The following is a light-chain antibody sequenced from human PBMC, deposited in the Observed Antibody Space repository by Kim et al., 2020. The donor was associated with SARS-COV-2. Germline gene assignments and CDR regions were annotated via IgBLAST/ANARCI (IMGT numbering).Light chain of an antibody. CDR2: KAS. Sequence: DIQMTQSPSTLSASVGDRVTITCRASQSISSWLAWYQQKPGKAPKLLIYKASSLESGVPSRFSGSGSGTEFTLTISSLQPDDFATYYCQQYNSSPWTFGQGIKVDIK. CDR1: QSISSW. J-gene: IGKJ1*01. CDR3: QQYNSSPWT. V-gene: IGKV1-5*03.